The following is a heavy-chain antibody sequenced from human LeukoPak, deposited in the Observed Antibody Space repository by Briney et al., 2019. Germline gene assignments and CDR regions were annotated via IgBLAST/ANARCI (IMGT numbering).Heavy chain of an antibody. D-gene: IGHD1/OR15-1a*01. CDR1: GFTFSSYS. J-gene: IGHJ4*01. Sequence: PGGSLRLSCAASGFTFSSYSMNWVRQAPGKGLEWVSSISSSSSYIYYADSVEGRFTISRDNARNTLYLQMNSLRAEDTAIYYCARNNWGIDYWGLGTLVTVSS. CDR3: ARNNWGIDY. CDR2: ISSSSSYI. V-gene: IGHV3-21*01.